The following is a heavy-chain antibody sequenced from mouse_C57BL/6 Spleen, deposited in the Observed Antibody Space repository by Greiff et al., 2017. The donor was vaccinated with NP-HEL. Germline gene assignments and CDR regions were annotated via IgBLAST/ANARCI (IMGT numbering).Heavy chain of an antibody. Sequence: EVQLQQSGPVLVKPGASVKMSCKASGYTFTDYYMNWVKQSHGKSLEWIGVINPYNGGTSYNQKFKGKATLTVDKSSSTAYMELNSLTSEDSAVYYCARRGYYGDGYAMDYWGQGTSVTVSS. CDR3: ARRGYYGDGYAMDY. CDR1: GYTFTDYY. J-gene: IGHJ4*01. V-gene: IGHV1-19*01. D-gene: IGHD1-1*01. CDR2: INPYNGGT.